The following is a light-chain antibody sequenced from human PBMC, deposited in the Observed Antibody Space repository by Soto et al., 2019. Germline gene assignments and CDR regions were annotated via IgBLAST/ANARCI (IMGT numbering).Light chain of an antibody. Sequence: DTQMTQSPSSLSASIGDRVTITCQASQGIAKYLHWYQQKPGKAPKLLIYHASNLQTGVPSRFSGSGSGTHFTLIISSLQPDDIATYFCQQSDNRPLTFGGGTKVEIK. CDR1: QGIAKY. J-gene: IGKJ4*01. V-gene: IGKV1-33*01. CDR2: HAS. CDR3: QQSDNRPLT.